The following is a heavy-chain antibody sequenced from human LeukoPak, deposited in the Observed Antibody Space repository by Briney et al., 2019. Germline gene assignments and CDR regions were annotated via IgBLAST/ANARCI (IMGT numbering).Heavy chain of an antibody. V-gene: IGHV1-18*01. D-gene: IGHD3-22*01. Sequence: ASVKVSCKASGYTFTNYGISWVRQAPGQGLEWMGWISAYNGNTNYAQNLQGKVTMTTDTSTSTAYMELRSLRYADTAVYYCARDSTELSPHYYDSSGSQYWGQGTLVTVSS. J-gene: IGHJ4*02. CDR1: GYTFTNYG. CDR2: ISAYNGNT. CDR3: ARDSTELSPHYYDSSGSQY.